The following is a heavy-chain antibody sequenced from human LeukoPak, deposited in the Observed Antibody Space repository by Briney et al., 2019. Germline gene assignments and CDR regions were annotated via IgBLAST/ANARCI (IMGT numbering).Heavy chain of an antibody. D-gene: IGHD3-22*01. J-gene: IGHJ4*02. CDR1: GFSLSTRAVG. CDR2: IYCDDDK. V-gene: IGHV2-5*02. CDR3: AHWSFYYDSSGYYSRSFDY. Sequence: SGPTLVNPTQTLTLTCTFSGFSLSTRAVGMGWIRQPPGKALEWLDLIYCDDDKRYSPSLKSRLTITKDTSKNQVVLTMTNMDPVDTATYYCAHWSFYYDSSGYYSRSFDYWGQGNMVTVSS.